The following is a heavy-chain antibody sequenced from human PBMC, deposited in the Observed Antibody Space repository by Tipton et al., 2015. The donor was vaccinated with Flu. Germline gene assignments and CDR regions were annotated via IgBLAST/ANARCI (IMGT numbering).Heavy chain of an antibody. CDR3: ARGGGRLYYFDY. V-gene: IGHV3-53*01. CDR2: IYSGGST. J-gene: IGHJ4*02. Sequence: GSLRLSFAASGFTVSSNYMSWVRQAPGKGLEWVSVIYSGGSTYYADSVKGRFTISRDNSKNTLYLQMNSLRAEDTAVYYCARGGGRLYYFDYWGQGTLVTVSS. CDR1: GFTVSSNY. D-gene: IGHD3-16*01.